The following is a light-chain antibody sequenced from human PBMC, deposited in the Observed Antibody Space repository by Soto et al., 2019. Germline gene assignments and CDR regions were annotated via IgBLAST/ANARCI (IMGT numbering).Light chain of an antibody. Sequence: EIVMTQSPATLSVSPGERATLSCRASQSVSSNLAWYQQKPGQAPRLLIYGASSRATGIPDTFSGSGSGTDFTLTISRLEPEDFAVYYCQQYGSSPPTFGQGTKVDIK. CDR1: QSVSSN. V-gene: IGKV3-20*01. CDR3: QQYGSSPPT. CDR2: GAS. J-gene: IGKJ1*01.